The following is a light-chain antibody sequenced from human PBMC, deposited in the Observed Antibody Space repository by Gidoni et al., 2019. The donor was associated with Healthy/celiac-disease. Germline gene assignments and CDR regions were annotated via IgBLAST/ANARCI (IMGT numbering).Light chain of an antibody. J-gene: IGKJ2*01. CDR2: WAS. CDR3: QQYYSTPYT. CDR1: QSVLYSSNNKNY. Sequence: DIVMTQSPDSLAGTLGERITINCKSSQSVLYSSNNKNYLAWYQQKPGQPPKLLIYWASTRESGVPDLFSGSGSGTDFTLTISSLQAEDVAVYYCQQYYSTPYTFGQGTKLEIK. V-gene: IGKV4-1*01.